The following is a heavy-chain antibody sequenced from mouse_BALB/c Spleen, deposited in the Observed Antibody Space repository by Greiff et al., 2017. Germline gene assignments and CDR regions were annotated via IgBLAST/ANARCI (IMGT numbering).Heavy chain of an antibody. V-gene: IGHV1S56*01. CDR3: ARGGAFDY. J-gene: IGHJ2*01. CDR1: GYTFTSYY. CDR2: IYPGNVNT. Sequence: VQLQESGPELVKPGASVRISCKASGYTFTSYYIHWVKQRPGQGLEWIGWIYPGNVNTKYNEKFKGKATLTADKSSSTAYMQLSSLTSEDSAVYFCARGGAFDYWGQGTTLTVSS.